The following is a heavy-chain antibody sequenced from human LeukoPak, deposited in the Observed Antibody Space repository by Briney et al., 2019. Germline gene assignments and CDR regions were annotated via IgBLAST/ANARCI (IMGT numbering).Heavy chain of an antibody. J-gene: IGHJ4*02. CDR3: VRSGSYYSSIDY. CDR1: GFTFDDYA. D-gene: IGHD3-10*01. Sequence: GRSLRLSCTASGFTFDDYAMHWVRQAPGKGLEWVSGMSWNSGNIGYADSVKGRFTISRDNAKNSLNLQMNSLRTEDTALYYCVRSGSYYSSIDYWGQRTLVTVSS. CDR2: MSWNSGNI. V-gene: IGHV3-9*01.